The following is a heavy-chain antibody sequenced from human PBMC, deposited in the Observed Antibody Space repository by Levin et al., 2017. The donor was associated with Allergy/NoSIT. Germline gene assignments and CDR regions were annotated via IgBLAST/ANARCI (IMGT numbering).Heavy chain of an antibody. CDR2: IYYSGST. Sequence: SQTLSLTCTVSGGSISSYYWSWIRQPPGKGLEWIGYIYYSGSTNYNPSLKSRVTISVDTSKNQFSLKLSSVTAADTAVYYCAREGRFLGFDPWGQGTLVTVSS. V-gene: IGHV4-59*01. CDR1: GGSISSYY. CDR3: AREGRFLGFDP. D-gene: IGHD3-10*01. J-gene: IGHJ5*02.